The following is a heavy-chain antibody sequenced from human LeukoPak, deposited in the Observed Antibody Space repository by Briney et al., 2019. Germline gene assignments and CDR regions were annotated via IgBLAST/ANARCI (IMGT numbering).Heavy chain of an antibody. CDR3: ARSSYEADFDY. D-gene: IGHD5-18*01. Sequence: ASVKVSCKASGYTFTGYYMHWVRQAPGRGLEWMGIINPSGGSTSYAQKFQGRVTMTRDTSTSTVYMELSSLRSEDTAVYYCARSSYEADFDYWGQGTLVTVSS. J-gene: IGHJ4*02. V-gene: IGHV1-46*01. CDR2: INPSGGST. CDR1: GYTFTGYY.